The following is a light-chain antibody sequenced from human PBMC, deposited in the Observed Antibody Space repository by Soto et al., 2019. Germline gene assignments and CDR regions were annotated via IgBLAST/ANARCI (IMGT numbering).Light chain of an antibody. CDR3: KQYGSSGT. CDR1: QSISSSY. CDR2: GPS. J-gene: IGKJ1*01. V-gene: IGKV3-20*01. Sequence: EIVLTQSRGTLSLSPGERATLSCRASQSISSSYLAWYQQKPGQAPRLLIYGPSSRATGIQDRFSGSGSGTDFTLTISRLEPEDFAVYYCKQYGSSGTCGQGTKGDIK.